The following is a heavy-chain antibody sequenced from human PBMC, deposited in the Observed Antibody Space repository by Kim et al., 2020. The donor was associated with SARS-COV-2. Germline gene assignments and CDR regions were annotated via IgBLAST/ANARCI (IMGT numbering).Heavy chain of an antibody. CDR2: IYYSGST. V-gene: IGHV4-39*01. Sequence: SETLSLTCTVSGGSISSSSYYWGWIRQPPGKGLEWIGSIYYSGSTYYNPSLKSRVTISVDTSKNQFSLKLSSVTAADTAVYYCASTISITMIVVVTLDAFDIWGQGTMVTVSS. CDR1: GGSISSSSYY. CDR3: ASTISITMIVVVTLDAFDI. D-gene: IGHD3-22*01. J-gene: IGHJ3*02.